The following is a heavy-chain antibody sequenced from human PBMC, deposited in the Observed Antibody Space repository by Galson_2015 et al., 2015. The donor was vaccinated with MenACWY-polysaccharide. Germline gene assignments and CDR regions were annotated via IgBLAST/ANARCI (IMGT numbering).Heavy chain of an antibody. V-gene: IGHV3-30-3*01. J-gene: IGHJ6*02. CDR3: ARDYCDRITCSGMDV. D-gene: IGHD2/OR15-2a*01. CDR1: GFTFSSYA. CDR2: ISYDGINK. Sequence: SLRLSCAASGFTFSSYAIHWVRQAPGKGLEWVAVISYDGINKYYADSVKGRFTISRDNSKYTVYPQMNSLRADDTTVYYCARDYCDRITCSGMDVWGQGTTVTVSS.